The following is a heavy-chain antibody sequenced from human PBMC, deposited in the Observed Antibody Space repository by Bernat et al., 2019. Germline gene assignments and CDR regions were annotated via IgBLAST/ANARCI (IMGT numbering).Heavy chain of an antibody. V-gene: IGHV3-21*05. D-gene: IGHD4-4*01. Sequence: EMQLVESGGGLVKPGGSLRLSCTASGFTFSDFSMNWVRQAPGKGLEWLSYISRISSHIYYADSVKGRFTIPRDNAKSTLYLQMNSVRADDTAVYYCAGDPADSLTRNWFDPWGQGTLVTVSS. CDR2: ISRISSHI. CDR3: AGDPADSLTRNWFDP. J-gene: IGHJ5*02. CDR1: GFTFSDFS.